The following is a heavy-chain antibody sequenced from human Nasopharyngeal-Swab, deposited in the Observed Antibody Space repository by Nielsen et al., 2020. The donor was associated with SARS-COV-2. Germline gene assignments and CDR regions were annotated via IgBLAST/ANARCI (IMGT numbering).Heavy chain of an antibody. CDR3: ARATNLGGSLWVPDY. V-gene: IGHV3-74*01. CDR2: IDSDGSST. D-gene: IGHD5-12*01. CDR1: GFTFSSYW. Sequence: GSLRLSCAASGFTFSSYWMHWVRQAPGKGLAWVSRIDSDGSSTIYADSVKGRFTISRDNAKNTLYLQMNSLRAEDTAVYYCARATNLGGSLWVPDYWGQGTLVTVSS. J-gene: IGHJ4*02.